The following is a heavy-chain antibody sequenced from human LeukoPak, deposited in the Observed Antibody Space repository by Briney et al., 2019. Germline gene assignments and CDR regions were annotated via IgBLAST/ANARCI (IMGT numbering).Heavy chain of an antibody. D-gene: IGHD3-10*01. CDR2: IYTTGSS. CDR3: ARVSPSGVWDV. V-gene: IGHV4-61*02. Sequence: SQTLSLTCTVSGGSISGINYYWTWIRQPAGKGLEWIGRIYTTGSSNYNPSLKSRVTISVDTSNNQFSQKLSSVTAADTAVYYCARVSPSGVWDVWGQGTTVTVSS. J-gene: IGHJ6*01. CDR1: GGSISGINYY.